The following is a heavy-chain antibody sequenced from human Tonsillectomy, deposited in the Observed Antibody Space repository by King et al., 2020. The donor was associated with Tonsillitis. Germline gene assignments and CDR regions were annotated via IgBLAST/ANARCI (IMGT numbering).Heavy chain of an antibody. CDR2: ITYDGSNK. CDR3: ARGSESNNYATDV. Sequence: VQLVESGGGVVQPGRSLRLSCAASGFTFSSYGMHWVRQAPGKGLEWVAVITYDGSNKFYADSVEGRFTISRDNSKKTLYLQMNSLRAEDTAVYYCARGSESNNYATDVWGQGPTATAPS. J-gene: IGHJ6*02. V-gene: IGHV3-33*05. CDR1: GFTFSSYG.